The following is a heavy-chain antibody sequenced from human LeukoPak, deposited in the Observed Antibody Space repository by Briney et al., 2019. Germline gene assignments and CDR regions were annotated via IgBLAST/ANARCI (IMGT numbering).Heavy chain of an antibody. CDR1: GGTFSSYA. Sequence: GASVKVSCKASGGTFSSYAISWVRQALGQGLEWMGGIIPIFGTANYAQKFQGRVTITADESTSTAYMELSSLRSEDTAVYYCARGYYDFWSGYYTEYYYYYGMDVWGQGTTVTVSS. D-gene: IGHD3-3*01. J-gene: IGHJ6*02. CDR2: IIPIFGTA. V-gene: IGHV1-69*13. CDR3: ARGYYDFWSGYYTEYYYYYGMDV.